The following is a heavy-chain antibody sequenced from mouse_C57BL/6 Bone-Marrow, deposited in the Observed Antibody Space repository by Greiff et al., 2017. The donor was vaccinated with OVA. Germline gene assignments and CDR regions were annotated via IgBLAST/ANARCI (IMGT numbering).Heavy chain of an antibody. CDR2: ISSGGDYI. CDR1: GSTFSSYA. CDR3: TRLLDAMDY. D-gene: IGHD2-1*01. Sequence: EVKVVESGEGLVKPGGSLKLSCAASGSTFSSYAMSWVRQTPEKRLEWVAYISSGGDYIYYADTVKGRFTISRDNARNTLYLQMSSLKSEDTAMYYCTRLLDAMDYWGQGTSVTVSS. V-gene: IGHV5-9-1*02. J-gene: IGHJ4*01.